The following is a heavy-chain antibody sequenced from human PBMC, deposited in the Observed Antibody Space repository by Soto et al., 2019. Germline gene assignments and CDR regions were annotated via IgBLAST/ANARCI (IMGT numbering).Heavy chain of an antibody. D-gene: IGHD2-2*02. CDR1: GYTFTSYG. Sequence: ASVKVSCKASGYTFTSYGISWVRQAPGQGLEWMGWISAYNGNTNYAQKLQGRVTMTTDTSTSTAYMELRSLRSDDTAVYYCARDDIVVVPAATPLDYYGMDVWCQGTTVTVSS. J-gene: IGHJ6*02. CDR2: ISAYNGNT. V-gene: IGHV1-18*04. CDR3: ARDDIVVVPAATPLDYYGMDV.